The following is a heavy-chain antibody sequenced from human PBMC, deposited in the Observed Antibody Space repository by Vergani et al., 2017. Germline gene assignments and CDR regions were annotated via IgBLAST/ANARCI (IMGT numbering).Heavy chain of an antibody. CDR3: ARRKTRAGRFLEWLYSPYYFDY. J-gene: IGHJ4*02. CDR1: GYTFTSYD. D-gene: IGHD3-3*01. CDR2: MNPNSGNT. Sequence: QVQLVQSGAEVKKPGASVKVSCKASGYTFTSYDINWVRQATGQGLEWMGWMNPNSGNTGYAQTFQGRVTMTRNTSISTAYMELSSLRSEDTAVYYCARRKTRAGRFLEWLYSPYYFDYWGQGTLVTVSS. V-gene: IGHV1-8*01.